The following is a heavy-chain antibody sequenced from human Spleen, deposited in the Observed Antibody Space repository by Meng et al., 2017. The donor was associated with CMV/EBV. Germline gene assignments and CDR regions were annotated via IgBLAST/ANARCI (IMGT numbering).Heavy chain of an antibody. CDR1: GFTFDSYT. Sequence: GESLKISCAASGFTFDSYTMSWVRHSAGKGLECVALISAIDHSTYYADSVKGRFTISRDNSKNMVSLEMHSLRSEDTAIYYCAKTLNGYGGQDYWGQGTLVTVSS. V-gene: IGHV3-23*01. CDR2: ISAIDHST. J-gene: IGHJ4*02. CDR3: AKTLNGYGGQDY. D-gene: IGHD5-12*01.